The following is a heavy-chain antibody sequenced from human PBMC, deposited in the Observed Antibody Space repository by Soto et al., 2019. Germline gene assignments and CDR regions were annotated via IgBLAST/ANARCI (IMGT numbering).Heavy chain of an antibody. V-gene: IGHV2-70*01. J-gene: IGHJ6*02. CDR2: IDWDDDK. Sequence: SGPTLVNPTQTLTLTCTVSGFSLSTTGVGVGWIRQPPGKALEWLALIDWDDDKYYSTSLKTRLTISKDTSKNQVVLTMTNMDPVDTATYYCARMYSNYYYYGMDVWGQGTTVTVSS. CDR1: GFSLSTTGVG. CDR3: ARMYSNYYYYGMDV. D-gene: IGHD6-13*01.